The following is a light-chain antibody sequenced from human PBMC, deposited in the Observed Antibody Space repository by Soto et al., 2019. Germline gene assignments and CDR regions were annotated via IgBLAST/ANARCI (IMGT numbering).Light chain of an antibody. J-gene: IGKJ1*01. V-gene: IGKV3-20*01. Sequence: EIVLTQSPGTLSLSPGERATLSCRASQSVSSNYLAWYQQKPGQAPRLLIYGASSRATDIPDRFGGSGSGTDFTLTISRLELEDFAVYYCQQYGSAPWTFGQGTKVEIK. CDR1: QSVSSNY. CDR3: QQYGSAPWT. CDR2: GAS.